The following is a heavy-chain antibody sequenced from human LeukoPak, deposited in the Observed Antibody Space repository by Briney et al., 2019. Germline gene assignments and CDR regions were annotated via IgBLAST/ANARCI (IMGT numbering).Heavy chain of an antibody. Sequence: GRSLRLSCAASGFTFSSYGMHWVRQAPGKGLEWVAVIWYDGSNKYYADSVKGRFTISRDNSKNTLYLQMNSLRAEDTAVYYCARVGSDYDYVWGSSKYYFDYWGQGTLVTVSS. CDR3: ARVGSDYDYVWGSSKYYFDY. V-gene: IGHV3-33*01. D-gene: IGHD3-16*01. CDR2: IWYDGSNK. CDR1: GFTFSSYG. J-gene: IGHJ4*02.